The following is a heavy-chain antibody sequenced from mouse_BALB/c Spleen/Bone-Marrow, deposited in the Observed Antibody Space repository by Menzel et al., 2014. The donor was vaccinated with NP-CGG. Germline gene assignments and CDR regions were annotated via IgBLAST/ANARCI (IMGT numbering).Heavy chain of an antibody. CDR3: ARDPHYGDYLGDY. V-gene: IGHV3-6*02. D-gene: IGHD2-13*01. Sequence: EVKLQESGPGLVKPSQSLSLICSVTGYSITSGYYWNWIRQFPGNKLEWMGYISYDGYNKYNPSLKNRISITRDTSENQFFLKLSSATTEDTATYYCARDPHYGDYLGDYWGQGTTLTVSS. CDR2: ISYDGYN. J-gene: IGHJ2*01. CDR1: GYSITSGYY.